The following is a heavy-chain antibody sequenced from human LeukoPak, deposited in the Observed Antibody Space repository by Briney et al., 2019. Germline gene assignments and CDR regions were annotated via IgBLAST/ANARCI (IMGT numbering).Heavy chain of an antibody. J-gene: IGHJ4*02. CDR3: ARKPPDY. CDR1: GFTFSSHW. V-gene: IGHV3-7*01. Sequence: PGRSLKLSCGASGFTFSSHWMGWVRQAPGKGLEWVASIKEDGSEKYYVDSVKGRFTISRDNAKNSLFLQMNSLRVEDTAVYYCARKPPDYWGQGTLVTVSA. CDR2: IKEDGSEK.